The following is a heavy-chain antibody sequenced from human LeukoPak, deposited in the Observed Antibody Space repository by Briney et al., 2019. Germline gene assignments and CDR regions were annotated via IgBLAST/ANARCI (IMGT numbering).Heavy chain of an antibody. Sequence: PSETLSLTCTVSGGSISSSSYYWGWIRQPPGKGLEWIGSIYYSGSTYYNPSLKSRVTISVDTSKNQFSLKLSSVTAADTAVYYCARDRVKYCSSTSCYDVWGPTSWFDPWGQGTLVTVSS. D-gene: IGHD2-2*01. V-gene: IGHV4-39*07. J-gene: IGHJ5*02. CDR1: GGSISSSSYY. CDR3: ARDRVKYCSSTSCYDVWGPTSWFDP. CDR2: IYYSGST.